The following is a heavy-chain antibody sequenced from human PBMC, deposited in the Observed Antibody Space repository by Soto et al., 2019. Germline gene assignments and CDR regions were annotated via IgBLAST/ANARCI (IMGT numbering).Heavy chain of an antibody. J-gene: IGHJ4*02. D-gene: IGHD1-1*01. CDR2: ISAHNGNT. CDR1: GYTFTSYG. V-gene: IGHV1-18*01. CDR3: ARGRYGDY. Sequence: QVHLVQSGAEVKKPGASVKVSCKASGYTFTSYGITWVRQAPGQGLERVGWISAHNGNTDYAQKLQGRVIVTRDTSTSTAYMELRSLRSDDTAVYYCARGRYGDYWGQGALVTVSS.